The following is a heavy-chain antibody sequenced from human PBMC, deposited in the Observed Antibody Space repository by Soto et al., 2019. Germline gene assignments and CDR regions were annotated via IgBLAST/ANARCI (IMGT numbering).Heavy chain of an antibody. CDR2: ISGGGSNT. J-gene: IGHJ4*02. CDR1: GFTFSSYA. V-gene: IGHV3-23*01. CDR3: AKTLDY. Sequence: GGSLRLSCAASGFTFSSYAMNWVRQAPGKGLEWVSVISGGGSNTYYADSVKGRFTISRDNSKNTLFLQMNNMRAEDTAIYYCAKTLDYWGQGTLVTVSS.